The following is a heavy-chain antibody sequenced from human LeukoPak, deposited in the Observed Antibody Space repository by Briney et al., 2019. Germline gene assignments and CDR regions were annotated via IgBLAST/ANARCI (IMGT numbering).Heavy chain of an antibody. Sequence: WGSLRLSCVVSGFTFSNYWMSWVRQAPGKGLEWVGNINPDGSEKNYVDSVKGRFTISRDNAKNSLYLQMNSLRAEDTAVYYCARDRPSGWYLQYYFNYWGQGNLVTVSS. CDR2: INPDGSEK. D-gene: IGHD6-19*01. CDR3: ARDRPSGWYLQYYFNY. J-gene: IGHJ4*02. CDR1: GFTFSNYW. V-gene: IGHV3-7*04.